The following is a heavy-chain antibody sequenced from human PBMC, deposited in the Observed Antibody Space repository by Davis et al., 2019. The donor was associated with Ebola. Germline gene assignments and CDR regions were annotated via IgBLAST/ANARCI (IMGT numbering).Heavy chain of an antibody. CDR2: ISASGVST. CDR3: ARDPGGSYDY. CDR1: GLSLNSCA. D-gene: IGHD1-26*01. J-gene: IGHJ4*02. V-gene: IGHV3-23*01. Sequence: GESLKISCVASGLSLNSCAMSWLRQAPGKGLEWVSTISASGVSTNYADSVRGRFTISRDIYKNTLYLQMNSLRAEDTAVYYCARDPGGSYDYWGQGTWVTVSS.